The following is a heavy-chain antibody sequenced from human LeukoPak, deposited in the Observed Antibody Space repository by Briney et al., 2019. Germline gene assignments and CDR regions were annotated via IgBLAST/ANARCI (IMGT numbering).Heavy chain of an antibody. J-gene: IGHJ6*03. CDR1: GFTFSSYA. CDR2: ISGSGGST. D-gene: IGHD7-27*01. Sequence: LTGGSLRLSCAASGFTFSSYAMSWVRQAPGKGLEWVSAISGSGGSTYYADSVKGRFTISRDNSKNTLHLQMNSLRAEDTAVYYCAKDQSTGTYYYYYYYMDVWGKGNTVTVSS. CDR3: AKDQSTGTYYYYYYYMDV. V-gene: IGHV3-23*01.